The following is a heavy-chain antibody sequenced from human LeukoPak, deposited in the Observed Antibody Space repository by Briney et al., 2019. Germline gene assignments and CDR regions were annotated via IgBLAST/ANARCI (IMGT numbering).Heavy chain of an antibody. Sequence: ASVKVSCKASGYTFTSYYMHWVRQAPGQGLEWMGIINPSGGSTSYAQKFQGRVTMTRDTSISTAYMELSRLRSDDTAVYYCARDRTKYSSGWYPPLGYWGQGTLVTVSS. V-gene: IGHV1-46*01. CDR2: INPSGGST. D-gene: IGHD6-19*01. CDR1: GYTFTSYY. CDR3: ARDRTKYSSGWYPPLGY. J-gene: IGHJ4*02.